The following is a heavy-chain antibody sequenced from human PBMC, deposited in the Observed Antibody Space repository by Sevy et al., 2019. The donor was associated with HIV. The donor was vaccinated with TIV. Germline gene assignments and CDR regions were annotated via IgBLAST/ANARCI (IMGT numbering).Heavy chain of an antibody. Sequence: GESLKISCAASGFTFRSYEMNWVRQAPGKGLEWVSYISSSGSPIYYADSVKGRFTISRDNAKNSLYLQMNSLRVEDTGVYYCARDLPGDSRMDVWGQGTTVTVSS. CDR1: GFTFRSYE. CDR2: ISSSGSPI. CDR3: ARDLPGDSRMDV. D-gene: IGHD3-22*01. J-gene: IGHJ6*02. V-gene: IGHV3-48*03.